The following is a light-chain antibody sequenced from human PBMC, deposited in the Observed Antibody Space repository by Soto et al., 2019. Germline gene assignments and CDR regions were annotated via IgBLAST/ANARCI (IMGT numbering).Light chain of an antibody. CDR2: GAS. J-gene: IGKJ2*01. V-gene: IGKV3-15*01. CDR3: QEYNTWPRT. CDR1: QSVSSN. Sequence: EIVMTQSPATLSVSPGERATLSCRASQSVSSNFAWYQQKPGQAPRLLIYGASTRATGIPARFSGSGSGTEFTLTISSLQSEDFAVYYCQEYNTWPRTFGQGTKLEIK.